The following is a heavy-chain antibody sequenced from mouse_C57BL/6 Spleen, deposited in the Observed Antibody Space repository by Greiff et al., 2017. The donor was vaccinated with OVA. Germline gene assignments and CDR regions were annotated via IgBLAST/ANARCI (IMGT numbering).Heavy chain of an antibody. D-gene: IGHD1-1*01. CDR2: IYPRSGNT. J-gene: IGHJ3*01. CDR1: GYTFTSYG. V-gene: IGHV1-81*01. CDR3: ASYYYGSRKYAY. Sequence: QVQLKESGAELARPGASVKLSCKASGYTFTSYGISWVKQRTGQGLEWIGEIYPRSGNTYYNEKFKGKATLTADKSSSTAYMELRSLTSEDSAVYFCASYYYGSRKYAYWGKGTLVTVSA.